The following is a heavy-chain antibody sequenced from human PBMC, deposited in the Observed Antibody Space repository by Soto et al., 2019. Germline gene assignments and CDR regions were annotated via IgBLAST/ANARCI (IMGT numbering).Heavy chain of an antibody. V-gene: IGHV4-59*08. D-gene: IGHD3-22*01. CDR3: ARGRTTMTVSFSSRGGNWFDP. CDR1: GGSISSYY. Sequence: SETLSLTCTVSGGSISSYYWSWIRQPPGKGLEWIGYIYYSGSTNYNPSLKSRVTISVDTSKNLFSLRLGSVTAADTAVYYCARGRTTMTVSFSSRGGNWFDPWGQGTLVTVSS. J-gene: IGHJ5*02. CDR2: IYYSGST.